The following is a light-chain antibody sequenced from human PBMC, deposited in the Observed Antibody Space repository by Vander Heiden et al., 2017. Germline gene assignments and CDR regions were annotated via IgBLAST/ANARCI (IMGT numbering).Light chain of an antibody. V-gene: IGKV1-39*01. J-gene: IGKJ5*01. CDR3: QQSYSTPAIT. Sequence: IQMTQSPSSLSASVGDRVTITCRASQYISSYLNWYQHKPGKAPKLLIYAASSLQSGVPSRFSGSGSGTDFTLTISSLQPEDFATYSCQQSYSTPAITFGQGTRLEIK. CDR2: AAS. CDR1: QYISSY.